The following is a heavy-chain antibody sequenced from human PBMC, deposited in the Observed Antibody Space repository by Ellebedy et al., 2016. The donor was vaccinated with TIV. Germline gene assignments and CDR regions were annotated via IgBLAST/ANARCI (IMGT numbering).Heavy chain of an antibody. J-gene: IGHJ4*02. V-gene: IGHV3-11*01. CDR2: ISTSGDAT. D-gene: IGHD3-3*01. CDR1: GFTFSDYY. CDR3: AKAVNRVVIIPLDY. Sequence: GESLKISCAASGFTFSDYYMSWIRQAPGKGLEWVSYISTSGDATYYADSVKGRFTISRDNAKNSVYLQMNSLRAEDTAVYYCAKAVNRVVIIPLDYWGQGTLVTVSS.